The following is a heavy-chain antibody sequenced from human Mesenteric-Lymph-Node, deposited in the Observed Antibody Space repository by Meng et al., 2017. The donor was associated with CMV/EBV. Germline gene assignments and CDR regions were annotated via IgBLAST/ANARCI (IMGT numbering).Heavy chain of an antibody. J-gene: IGHJ4*02. Sequence: GESLKISCAASGFTFSNYAMSWVRQAPGKGLEWVGRSRYKAYSYTTEYAASVQDRFTISRDDSKDLLYLQMNSLKTEDMAVYYCARGDFRGYFDYWGQGTLVTVSS. V-gene: IGHV3-72*01. D-gene: IGHD3-3*01. CDR2: SRYKAYSYTT. CDR3: ARGDFRGYFDY. CDR1: GFTFSNYA.